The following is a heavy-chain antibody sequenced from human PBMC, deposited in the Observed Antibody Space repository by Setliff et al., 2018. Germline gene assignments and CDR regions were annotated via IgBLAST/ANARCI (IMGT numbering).Heavy chain of an antibody. V-gene: IGHV4-39*02. J-gene: IGHJ5*02. CDR3: AGYQGSGSNYKVVNWFDP. CDR2: IYYSGLT. CDR1: GGSIRSSTHY. D-gene: IGHD3-10*01. Sequence: LSLTCTVSGGSIRSSTHYWGWIRQPPGKGLEWIGTIYYSGLTYYTPSLRSRATISVDTSKNRFSLQLSSVAAADTAVYYCAGYQGSGSNYKVVNWFDPWGQGTLVTVSS.